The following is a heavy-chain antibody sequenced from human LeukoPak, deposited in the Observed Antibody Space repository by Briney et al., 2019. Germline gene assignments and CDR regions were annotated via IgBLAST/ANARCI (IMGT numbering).Heavy chain of an antibody. D-gene: IGHD5-12*01. J-gene: IGHJ4*02. CDR1: GGSISSYY. Sequence: SETLPLTCTVSGGSISSYYWSWIRQPPGKGLEWIGYIYYSGSTNYNPSLKSRVTISVDTSKNQFSLKLSSVTAADTAVYYCARGVDIVATYFDYWGQGTLVTVSS. CDR3: ARGVDIVATYFDY. V-gene: IGHV4-59*01. CDR2: IYYSGST.